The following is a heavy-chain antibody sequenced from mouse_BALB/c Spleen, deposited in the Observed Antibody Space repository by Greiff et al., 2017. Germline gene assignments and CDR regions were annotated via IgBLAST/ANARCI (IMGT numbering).Heavy chain of an antibody. CDR1: GFTFSSYT. CDR2: ISNGGGST. J-gene: IGHJ3*01. CDR3: AREGNYVAY. Sequence: EVQLQESGGGLVQPGGSLKLSCAASGFTFSSYTMSWVRQTPEKRLEWVAYISNGGGSTYYPDTVKGRFTISRDNAKNTLYLQMSRLKSEDTAMYYCAREGNYVAYWGQGTLVTVSA. V-gene: IGHV5-12-2*01. D-gene: IGHD2-1*01.